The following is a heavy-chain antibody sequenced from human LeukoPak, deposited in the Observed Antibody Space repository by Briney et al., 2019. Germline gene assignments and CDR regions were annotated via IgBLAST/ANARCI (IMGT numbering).Heavy chain of an antibody. D-gene: IGHD6-13*01. CDR2: IFYSGST. V-gene: IGHV4-39*01. CDR1: GGSISSSSYY. CDR3: ARLAPYSSSQRSYYYYYYMDV. J-gene: IGHJ6*03. Sequence: PSETLSLTCTVSGGSISSSSYYWGWIRQPPGKGLEWIGSIFYSGSTYYNPSLKSRVTISEDTSKNQFSLRLSSVTAADTAVYYCARLAPYSSSQRSYYYYYYMDVWGKGTTVTVSS.